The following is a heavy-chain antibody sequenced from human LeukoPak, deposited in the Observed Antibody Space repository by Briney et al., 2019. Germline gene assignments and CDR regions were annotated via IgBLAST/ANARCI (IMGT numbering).Heavy chain of an antibody. Sequence: ASVKVSCKASGYTFTSHDINWVRQATGQGLEWMGWMNPNSGNTGYAQKFQGRVTMTRNTSISTAYMELSSLRSEDTAVYYCARLPRRYCGGDCYQDAFDIWGQGTMVTVSS. CDR3: ARLPRRYCGGDCYQDAFDI. V-gene: IGHV1-8*01. J-gene: IGHJ3*02. CDR1: GYTFTSHD. CDR2: MNPNSGNT. D-gene: IGHD2-21*02.